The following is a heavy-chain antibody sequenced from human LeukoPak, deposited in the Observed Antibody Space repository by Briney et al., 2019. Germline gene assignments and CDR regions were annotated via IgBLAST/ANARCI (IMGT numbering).Heavy chain of an antibody. CDR2: INPNSGGT. V-gene: IGHV1-2*02. D-gene: IGHD3-16*01. CDR3: ARASFWESPINWFAP. J-gene: IGHJ5*02. CDR1: GYTFTGYY. Sequence: ASVKVSFQASGYTFTGYYMHWVRQAPGQGLEWMGWINPNSGGTNYAQKFQGRVTMTRDTSISTAYMELSRLTSDDTAVYYCARASFWESPINWFAPWGQGTLVTVSS.